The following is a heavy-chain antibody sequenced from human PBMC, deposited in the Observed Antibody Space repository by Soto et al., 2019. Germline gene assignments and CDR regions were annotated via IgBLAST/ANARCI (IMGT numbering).Heavy chain of an antibody. J-gene: IGHJ4*02. CDR1: GFTFSSYS. CDR2: ISSSSSYI. CDR3: AREAFNYGSGSYYNY. D-gene: IGHD3-10*01. V-gene: IGHV3-21*01. Sequence: GSLRLSCAASGFTFSSYSMNWVRQAPGKGLEWVSSISSSSSYIYYADSVKGRFTISRDNAKNSLYLQMNSLRAEDTAVYYCAREAFNYGSGSYYNYWGQGTLVTVSS.